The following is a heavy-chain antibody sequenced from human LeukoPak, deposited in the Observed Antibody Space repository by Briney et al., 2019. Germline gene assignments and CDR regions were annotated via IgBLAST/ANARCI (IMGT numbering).Heavy chain of an antibody. V-gene: IGHV3-23*01. CDR1: GFTFSDNA. CDR3: AKGSHFAN. D-gene: IGHD6-6*01. CDR2: ISRTTGTT. J-gene: IGHJ4*02. Sequence: RGSLRLSCAASGFTFSDNAMSWVRQAPGKGLEWVSTISRTTGTTYYADSVKGRSTISRNNSKNTVSLQVNSQRAEDTAVYYCAKGSHFANCGQGTLVTVSS.